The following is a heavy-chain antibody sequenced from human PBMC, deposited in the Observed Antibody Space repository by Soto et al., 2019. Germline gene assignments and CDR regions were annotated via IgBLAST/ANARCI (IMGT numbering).Heavy chain of an antibody. CDR2: IYYSGST. Sequence: QVQLQESGPGLVKPSQTLSLTCTVSGGSISSGDYYWSWIRQPPGKGLEWIGYIYYSGSTYYNPSLKRRLTISVDTTKNQFSLKLSSVTAADTAVYYCARVAVRSGRYPHFDYWGQGTLVTVSS. D-gene: IGHD1-26*01. J-gene: IGHJ4*02. V-gene: IGHV4-30-4*01. CDR3: ARVAVRSGRYPHFDY. CDR1: GGSISSGDYY.